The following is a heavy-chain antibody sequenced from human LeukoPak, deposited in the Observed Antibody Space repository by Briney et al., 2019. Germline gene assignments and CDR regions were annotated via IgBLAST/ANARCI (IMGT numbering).Heavy chain of an antibody. J-gene: IGHJ4*02. Sequence: SVKVSCKASGGTFSSYAISWVRQAPGQGLEWMGGIIPIFGTANYAQKFQGRVTITADKSTSTAYMELSSLRSEDTAVYYCARDALRYFDWLYYWGQGTLVSVSS. CDR2: IIPIFGTA. CDR3: ARDALRYFDWLYY. V-gene: IGHV1-69*06. D-gene: IGHD3-9*01. CDR1: GGTFSSYA.